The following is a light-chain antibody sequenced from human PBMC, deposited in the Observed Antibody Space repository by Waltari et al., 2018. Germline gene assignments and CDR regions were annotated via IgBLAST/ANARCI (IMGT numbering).Light chain of an antibody. CDR1: SSNIGSTY. Sequence: QSVLTQPPSESGTPGQRVTISCSGSSSNIGSTYVYWYQKVPGTAPKLLIYQDNQRPSGVPDRFSGSKSGTSASLAISGLRSEDEADYYCAAWDDSLSGYVFGTGTTVTVL. CDR2: QDN. J-gene: IGLJ1*01. V-gene: IGLV1-47*01. CDR3: AAWDDSLSGYV.